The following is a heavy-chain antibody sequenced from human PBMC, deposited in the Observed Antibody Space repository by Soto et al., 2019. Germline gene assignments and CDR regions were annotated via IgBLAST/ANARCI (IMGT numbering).Heavy chain of an antibody. V-gene: IGHV1-18*04. CDR2: ISAYNGNT. Sequence: QVQLVQSGAEVKKPGASVKVSCKASGYTFTSYGISWVRQAPGQGLEWMGWISAYNGNTNYAQKLQGRVTMTTDTSTSTVYMELRSLRSDDTAVYYCARETYYYDSSGYYYVDYWGQGTLVTVSS. CDR1: GYTFTSYG. CDR3: ARETYYYDSSGYYYVDY. D-gene: IGHD3-22*01. J-gene: IGHJ4*02.